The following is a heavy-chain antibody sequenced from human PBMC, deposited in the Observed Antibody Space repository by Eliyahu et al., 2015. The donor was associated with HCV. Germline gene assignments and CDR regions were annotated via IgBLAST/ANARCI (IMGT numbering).Heavy chain of an antibody. Sequence: QVQLQESGPGLVKPSETLSLTCTXSGGSXSXYXWXXIRQPPGKGLEWIGYIYYSGSTNYNPSLKSRVTISVDTSKNQFSLKLSSVTAADTAVYYCARGRLGYCSSTSCYPSGYYYYGMDVWGQGTTVTVSS. J-gene: IGHJ6*02. CDR3: ARGRLGYCSSTSCYPSGYYYYGMDV. CDR2: IYYSGST. D-gene: IGHD2-2*01. CDR1: GGSXSXYX. V-gene: IGHV4-59*01.